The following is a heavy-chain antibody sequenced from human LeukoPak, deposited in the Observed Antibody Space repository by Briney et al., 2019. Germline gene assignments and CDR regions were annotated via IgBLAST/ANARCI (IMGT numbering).Heavy chain of an antibody. Sequence: GGSLRLSCAASGFTFDDYAMHWVRQAPGKGLEWVSGISWNSGTIGYADSVKGRFTISRDNAKNSLYLQMNSLRAEDTALYYCAKDKTLGLQNVGFDYWGQGTLVTVSS. CDR1: GFTFDDYA. J-gene: IGHJ4*02. CDR2: ISWNSGTI. V-gene: IGHV3-9*01. D-gene: IGHD5-24*01. CDR3: AKDKTLGLQNVGFDY.